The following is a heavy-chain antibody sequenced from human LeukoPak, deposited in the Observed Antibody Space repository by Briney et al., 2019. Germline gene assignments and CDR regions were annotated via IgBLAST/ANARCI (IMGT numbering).Heavy chain of an antibody. J-gene: IGHJ4*02. CDR1: GFTFSTYW. D-gene: IGHD4-17*01. Sequence: GGSLRLSCAASGFTFSTYWMHWVRQAPGKGLLWVSRVNGDGTSTKYADSVKGRFTISRDNARHTLYLQMNSLRAEDTAVYYCARASTTVPNLLDYWGQGTLVTVSS. CDR3: ARASTTVPNLLDY. CDR2: VNGDGTST. V-gene: IGHV3-74*03.